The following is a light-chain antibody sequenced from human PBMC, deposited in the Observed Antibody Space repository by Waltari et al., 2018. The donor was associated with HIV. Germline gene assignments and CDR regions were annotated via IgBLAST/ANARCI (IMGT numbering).Light chain of an antibody. CDR2: KDK. V-gene: IGLV3-25*03. Sequence: SYELTQPPSVSVSPGQTASITCSGTELAKQYVYWYRQKARQAPLGIMSKDKERPPGIPYRFAGSNAGTTATLTIRPGQSEDEAQYYWQSADSTGLYWVFGGGTKLTVL. CDR3: QSADSTGLYWV. J-gene: IGLJ3*02. CDR1: ELAKQY.